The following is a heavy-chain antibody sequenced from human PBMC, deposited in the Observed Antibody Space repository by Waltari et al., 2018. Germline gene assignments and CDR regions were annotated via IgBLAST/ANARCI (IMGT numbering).Heavy chain of an antibody. J-gene: IGHJ4*02. V-gene: IGHV3-23*01. Sequence: EVQLLESGGGLVQPGGSLRLSCAASGFTFSSYDMNWVRQAPGKGREWVSGISGSGGRTYYADSVKGRFTISRDNSKNTLYLQMNSLRAEDTAVYYCAKPSLDYWGQGTLVTVSS. CDR3: AKPSLDY. CDR2: ISGSGGRT. CDR1: GFTFSSYD.